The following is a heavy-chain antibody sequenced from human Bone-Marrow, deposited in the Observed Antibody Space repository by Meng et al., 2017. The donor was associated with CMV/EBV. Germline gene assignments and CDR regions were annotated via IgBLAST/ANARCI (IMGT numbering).Heavy chain of an antibody. Sequence: GSLRLSCPVSGGSISSRSYYWGCIRQPPGKGLEWIGYIYFSGCTNYIPYLKSRVTISVDTSKNQFSLKLSSVTAADTAVYYCARDYASGWYRGDYYYGMDVWGQGTTVTVSS. D-gene: IGHD6-19*01. CDR1: GGSISSRSYY. CDR2: IYFSGCT. V-gene: IGHV4-61*01. J-gene: IGHJ6*02. CDR3: ARDYASGWYRGDYYYGMDV.